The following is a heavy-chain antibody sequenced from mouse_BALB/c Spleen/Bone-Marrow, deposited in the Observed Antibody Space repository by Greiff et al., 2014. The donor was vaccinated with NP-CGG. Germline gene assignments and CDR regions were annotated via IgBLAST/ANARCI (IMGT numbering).Heavy chain of an antibody. D-gene: IGHD1-1*02. CDR2: ISDGGTYT. CDR3: ARSGERYGAMDY. J-gene: IGHJ4*01. V-gene: IGHV5-4*02. Sequence: EVQLVESGGDLVKPGGSLKLSCAASGFTFSDFYMFWFRQTPEKRLEWVATISDGGTYTYYPDSMKGRFTISRDNAKNNLYLQMSSLKSEDTAMYYCARSGERYGAMDYWGQGTSVTVSS. CDR1: GFTFSDFY.